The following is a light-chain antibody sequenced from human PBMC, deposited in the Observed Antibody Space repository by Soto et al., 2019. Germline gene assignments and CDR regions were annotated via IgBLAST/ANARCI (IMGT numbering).Light chain of an antibody. J-gene: IGKJ5*01. CDR2: DVS. CDR3: QHNGRS. V-gene: IGKV3D-15*01. Sequence: EIVMTQSPATLSVSPGERATLSCWASQSVSSNLAWYQQKPGQAPRLLIYDVSTRATGIPTRFSGSGSGTDFTLIINRLDPEDSAVYYCQHNGRSFGQGTRLEIK. CDR1: QSVSSN.